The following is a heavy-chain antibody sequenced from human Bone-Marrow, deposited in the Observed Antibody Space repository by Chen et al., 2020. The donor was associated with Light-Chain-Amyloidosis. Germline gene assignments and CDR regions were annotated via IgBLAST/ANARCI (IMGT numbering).Heavy chain of an antibody. V-gene: IGHV3-21*01. CDR2: ISGDSNYI. D-gene: IGHD1-1*01. CDR1: GFTCSDCS. CDR3: AREPTTDPLYYYGMDV. Sequence: EVQLVASGGGLVKPGGPLRLSWGASGFTCSDCSMNWGRQAPGKGLEWVSSISGDSNYIYYADSVKRRLTISRDNAKNSLYLQKNSLRTEDTAVYYCAREPTTDPLYYYGMDVWGQGSTVTVSS. J-gene: IGHJ6*02.